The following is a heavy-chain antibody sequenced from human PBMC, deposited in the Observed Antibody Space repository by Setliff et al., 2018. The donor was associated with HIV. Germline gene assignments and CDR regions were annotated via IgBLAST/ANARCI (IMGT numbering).Heavy chain of an antibody. Sequence: ASVKVSCKTSGDTFTSYDINWVRQAAGHGLEWMGWMTPYSGNTGYAQKFQGRVSMTRNTSISTAYMELSSLRSDDTAMYYCATDPGYSSTWYSESFQHWGQGTEVTVSS. CDR1: GDTFTSYD. V-gene: IGHV1-8*02. CDR3: ATDPGYSSTWYSESFQH. D-gene: IGHD6-13*01. CDR2: MTPYSGNT. J-gene: IGHJ1*01.